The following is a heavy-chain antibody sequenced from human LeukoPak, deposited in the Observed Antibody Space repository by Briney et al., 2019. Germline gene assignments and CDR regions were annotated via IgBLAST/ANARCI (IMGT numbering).Heavy chain of an antibody. Sequence: GASVKVSCKASGYTFISYGISWVRQAPEQGLEWMGWISAYNGNTNYAQKVQGRVTMTTDTSTSTAYMELRSLRSDDTAVYYCARERITMFRGYFDYWGQGTLVTVSS. CDR3: ARERITMFRGYFDY. J-gene: IGHJ4*02. D-gene: IGHD3-10*01. V-gene: IGHV1-18*01. CDR2: ISAYNGNT. CDR1: GYTFISYG.